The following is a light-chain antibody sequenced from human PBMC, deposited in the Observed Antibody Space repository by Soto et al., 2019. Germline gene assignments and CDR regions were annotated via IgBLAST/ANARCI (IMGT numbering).Light chain of an antibody. Sequence: VLTQSPATLSLSPGESATLSCRASQSVSVNFAWYQQKPRQAPRPLIYSASDRAPGIPARFSGRGSGTYFTLTISSLEPEDFAVYYCQERNRWPRGTFGGGTKVDIK. V-gene: IGKV3-11*01. J-gene: IGKJ4*01. CDR2: SAS. CDR1: QSVSVN. CDR3: QERNRWPRGT.